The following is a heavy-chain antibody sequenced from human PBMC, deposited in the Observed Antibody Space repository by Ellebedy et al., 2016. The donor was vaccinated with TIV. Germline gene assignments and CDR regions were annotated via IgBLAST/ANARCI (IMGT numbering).Heavy chain of an antibody. CDR1: GFTFNTYS. V-gene: IGHV3-21*01. CDR3: ARDKRGGWGFLGL. J-gene: IGHJ4*02. D-gene: IGHD3-10*01. CDR2: ITSSGNYI. Sequence: GESLKISXAASGFTFNTYSMNWVRQAPGKGLEWVSSITSSGNYIYYADSVKGRFSISRDNALNSLYLQMNTLRVEDTALYYCARDKRGGWGFLGLWGQGSLVSVSS.